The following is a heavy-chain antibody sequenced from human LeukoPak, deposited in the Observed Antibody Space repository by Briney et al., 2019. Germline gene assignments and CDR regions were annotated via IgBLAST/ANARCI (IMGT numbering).Heavy chain of an antibody. Sequence: GGSLRLSCAASGFTFSTYEMNWVRQAPGKRLEFFSYISIGVSSTYYSDSLKGRFTISRDNAENSLYLQMNSLRAEDTVVSYCARDHCSGGSCYGYFDYWGQGTLVTVSS. D-gene: IGHD2-15*01. CDR3: ARDHCSGGSCYGYFDY. V-gene: IGHV3-48*03. J-gene: IGHJ4*02. CDR2: ISIGVSST. CDR1: GFTFSTYE.